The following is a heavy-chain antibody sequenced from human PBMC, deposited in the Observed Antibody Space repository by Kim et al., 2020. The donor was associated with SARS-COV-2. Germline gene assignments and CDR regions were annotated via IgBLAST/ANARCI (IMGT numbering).Heavy chain of an antibody. D-gene: IGHD2-21*01. J-gene: IGHJ6*02. CDR2: INPSGGST. Sequence: ASVKVSCKASGYTFTSYYMHWVRQATGQRLEWMGIINPSGGSTSYAQKFQGRVTMTRDTSTSTVYMELSSLRSEDTAVYYWARDRYIVMVAGMDVWGQGTTVTVS. CDR1: GYTFTSYY. V-gene: IGHV1-46*01. CDR3: ARDRYIVMVAGMDV.